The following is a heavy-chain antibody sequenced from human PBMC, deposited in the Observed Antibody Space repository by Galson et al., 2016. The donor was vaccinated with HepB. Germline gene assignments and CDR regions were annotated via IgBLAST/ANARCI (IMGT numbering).Heavy chain of an antibody. Sequence: SLRLSCAASGFTFSDYYMSWIRQAPGKGLEWLSYISSSRRTIHYADSVKGRFTISRDNATNSLYLQMDSLRAEDTAVYYCARDGDTAMLTANYYFDYWGQGTLVTVSS. J-gene: IGHJ4*02. CDR3: ARDGDTAMLTANYYFDY. CDR2: ISSSRRTI. V-gene: IGHV3-11*04. D-gene: IGHD5-18*01. CDR1: GFTFSDYY.